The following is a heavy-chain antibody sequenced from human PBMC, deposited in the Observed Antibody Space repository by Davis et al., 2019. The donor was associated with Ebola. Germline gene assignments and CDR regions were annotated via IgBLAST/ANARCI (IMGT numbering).Heavy chain of an antibody. J-gene: IGHJ5*02. CDR2: IYSDGTT. CDR1: GFTVTSNF. CDR3: ASGYCGGSSCYP. V-gene: IGHV3-53*01. Sequence: PGGSLRLSCAASGFTVTSNFMNWVRQAPGKGLEWVSTIYSDGTTKYTDSARGRFPNSRDNSKNTVFLQMNSLRAEDTAVYYCASGYCGGSSCYPWGQGTLVTVSS. D-gene: IGHD2-15*01.